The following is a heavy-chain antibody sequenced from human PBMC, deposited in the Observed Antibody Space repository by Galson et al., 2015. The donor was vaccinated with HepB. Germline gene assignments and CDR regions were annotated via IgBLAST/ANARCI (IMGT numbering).Heavy chain of an antibody. V-gene: IGHV3-11*01. CDR3: ARDSSTWLHVGGAMAFDI. J-gene: IGHJ3*02. CDR1: GFSSSDYY. Sequence: SLRLSCAASGFSSSDYYMSWFRQAPGKGLEWVSYISTTGNTIYYADSVQGRFTISRDNTENSLYLQMSSLRAQDTVVYYCARDSSTWLHVGGAMAFDIWGQGAMVTVSS. CDR2: ISTTGNTI. D-gene: IGHD5-24*01.